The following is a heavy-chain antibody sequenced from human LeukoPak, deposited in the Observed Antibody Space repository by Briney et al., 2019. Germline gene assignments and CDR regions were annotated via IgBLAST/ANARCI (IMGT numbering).Heavy chain of an antibody. CDR2: IYSGGST. J-gene: IGHJ6*04. Sequence: GGSLRLTCAASGFTVSSNYMSWVRQAPGKGLEWVSVIYSGGSTYYADSVKGRFTISRDNSKNTLYLQMNSLRAEDTAVYYCARVTDLAMDVWGKGTTVTVSS. V-gene: IGHV3-53*01. CDR3: ARVTDLAMDV. CDR1: GFTVSSNY.